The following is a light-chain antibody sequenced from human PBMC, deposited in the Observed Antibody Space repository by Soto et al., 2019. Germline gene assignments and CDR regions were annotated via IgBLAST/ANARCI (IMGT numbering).Light chain of an antibody. J-gene: IGKJ4*01. CDR3: QQYYSDPLT. CDR1: QGISSY. Sequence: AIRMTQSPSSLSASTGDRVTITCRASQGISSYLAWYQQKPGKAPKLLIYAASTLQSGVPSRFSGSGSGTDFTLTISCLQSEEFATYYCQQYYSDPLTFGGGTKVDIK. CDR2: AAS. V-gene: IGKV1-8*01.